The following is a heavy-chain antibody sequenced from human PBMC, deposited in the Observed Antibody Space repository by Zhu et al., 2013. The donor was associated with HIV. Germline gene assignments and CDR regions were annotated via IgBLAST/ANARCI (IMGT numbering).Heavy chain of an antibody. CDR2: IIPIFGTA. CDR1: GGTFSSYA. D-gene: IGHD6-13*01. CDR3: ARLRPEKSIAAAGPFDY. J-gene: IGHJ4*02. Sequence: QVQLVQSGAEVKKPGSSVKVSCKASGGTFSSYAISWVRQAPGQGLEWMGGIIPIFGTANYAQKFQGRVTITADESTSTAYMELSSLRSEDTAVYYCARLRPEKSIAAAGPFDYWGQGTLVTVSS. V-gene: IGHV1-69*01.